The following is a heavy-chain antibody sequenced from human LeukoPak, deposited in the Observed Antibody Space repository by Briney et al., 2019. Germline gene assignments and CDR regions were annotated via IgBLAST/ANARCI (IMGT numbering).Heavy chain of an antibody. J-gene: IGHJ4*02. CDR3: AGSYVSRSFDY. Sequence: GRSLRLSCAASGITVSNNYMSWVRQAPGKGLDWVSIIYRGGSTYYADSVKDRFTISRDNSKNTVYLQMNSLRAEDTAVYYCAGSYVSRSFDYWGQGTLVTVSS. V-gene: IGHV3-66*01. D-gene: IGHD3-16*01. CDR2: IYRGGST. CDR1: GITVSNNY.